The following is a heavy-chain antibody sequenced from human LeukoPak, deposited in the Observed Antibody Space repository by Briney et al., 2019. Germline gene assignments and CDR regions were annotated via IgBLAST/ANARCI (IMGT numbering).Heavy chain of an antibody. J-gene: IGHJ4*02. Sequence: PSETLSLTCSVSGGSISSSRYYWGWIRQPPGKGLEWIGSIYYSGSTYCNPSLKSRVTISVDTSKNQFSLKLSSVTAADTAVYYCARDSSGYYYFDYWGQGTLVTVSS. CDR3: ARDSSGYYYFDY. V-gene: IGHV4-39*07. CDR1: GGSISSSRYY. D-gene: IGHD3-22*01. CDR2: IYYSGST.